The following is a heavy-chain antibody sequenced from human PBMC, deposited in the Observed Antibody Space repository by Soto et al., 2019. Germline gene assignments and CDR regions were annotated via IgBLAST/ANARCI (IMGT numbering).Heavy chain of an antibody. V-gene: IGHV3-74*01. Sequence: EVQVVESGGGLVQPGGSLRLSCASSGFTFTNYWMHWVRQFPGEGLVWVSRIDNHGVGTSYADFVNGRFTISRDNAKNTLYLHMNSLRVEDTAIYYCGTVFEKWGQGTMVTVSS. J-gene: IGHJ3*02. CDR3: GTVFEK. CDR2: IDNHGVGT. CDR1: GFTFTNYW.